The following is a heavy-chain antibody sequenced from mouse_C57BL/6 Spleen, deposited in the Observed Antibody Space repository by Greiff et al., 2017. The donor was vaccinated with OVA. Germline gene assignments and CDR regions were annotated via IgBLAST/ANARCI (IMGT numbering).Heavy chain of an antibody. CDR3: ARGDYGNYDYFYY. J-gene: IGHJ2*01. D-gene: IGHD2-1*01. CDR1: GYTFTSYW. Sequence: QVQLQQPGAELVRPGSSVKLSCKASGYTFTSYWMHWVKQRPIQGLEWIGNIDPSDSETPYNQKFKDKATLTVDKSSSTAYMQLSSLTSEDSAVYYCARGDYGNYDYFYYWGQGTTLTVSS. V-gene: IGHV1-52*01. CDR2: IDPSDSET.